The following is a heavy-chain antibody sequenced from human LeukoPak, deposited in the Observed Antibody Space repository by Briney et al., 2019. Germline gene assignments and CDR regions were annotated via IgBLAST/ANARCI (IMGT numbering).Heavy chain of an antibody. J-gene: IGHJ3*02. CDR3: ARESYYDSSGYSHDAFDI. D-gene: IGHD3-22*01. V-gene: IGHV4-39*07. CDR1: GGSISSYY. Sequence: SQTLSLTCTVSGGSISSYYWSWIRQPPGKGLEWIGSIYYSGNTYYKSSLKSRVTIAVDTSKNKFSLKLNSVTAADTAVYYCARESYYDSSGYSHDAFDIWGQGTMVTVSS. CDR2: IYYSGNT.